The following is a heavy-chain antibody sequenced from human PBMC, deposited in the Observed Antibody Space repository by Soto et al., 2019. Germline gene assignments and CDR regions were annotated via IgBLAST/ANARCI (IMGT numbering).Heavy chain of an antibody. V-gene: IGHV3-23*01. CDR3: AKFLWELLVKYFQH. Sequence: GGSLRLSCAASGFTFSSYAMSWVRQAPGKGLEWVSAISGSGGSIYYADSMKGRFTISRDNSKNTLYLQMNSLRAEDAAVDYCAKFLWELLVKYFQHWGQGTLVTVSS. J-gene: IGHJ1*01. CDR2: ISGSGGSI. CDR1: GFTFSSYA. D-gene: IGHD2-15*01.